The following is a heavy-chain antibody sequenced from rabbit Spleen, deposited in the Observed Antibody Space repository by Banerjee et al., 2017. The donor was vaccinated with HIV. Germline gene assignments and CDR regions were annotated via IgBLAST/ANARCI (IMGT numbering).Heavy chain of an antibody. CDR2: IDPVFGIT. J-gene: IGHJ3*01. Sequence: QEQLEESGGDLVKAEGSLTLTCTASGFSFSSSYWICWVRQAPGKGLEWIGYIDPVFGITYYATWVNGRFTISSHNAQNTVFLQMTSLTAADTATYFCARDGTGGSYFALWGQGTLVTVS. CDR1: GFSFSSSYW. D-gene: IGHD8-1*01. CDR3: ARDGTGGSYFAL. V-gene: IGHV1S45*01.